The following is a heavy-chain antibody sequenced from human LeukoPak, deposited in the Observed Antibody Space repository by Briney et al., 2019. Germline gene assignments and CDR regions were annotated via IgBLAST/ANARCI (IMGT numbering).Heavy chain of an antibody. CDR3: ARDRGSIAARHFDY. V-gene: IGHV3-21*01. D-gene: IGHD6-6*01. J-gene: IGHJ4*02. CDR1: GFTFSSYS. Sequence: GGSLRLSCAASGFTFSSYSMNWVRQAPGKGLEWVSSISSSSGYIYYADSVKGRFTISRDNAKNSLYLQMNSLRAEDTAVYYCARDRGSIAARHFDYWGQGTLVTVSS. CDR2: ISSSSGYI.